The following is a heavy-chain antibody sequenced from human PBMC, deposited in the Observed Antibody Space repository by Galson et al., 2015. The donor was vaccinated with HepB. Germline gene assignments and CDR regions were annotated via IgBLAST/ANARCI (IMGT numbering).Heavy chain of an antibody. D-gene: IGHD5-12*01. V-gene: IGHV4-59*01. CDR2: IYYSGST. J-gene: IGHJ6*02. Sequence: ETLSLTCTVSGGSISSYYWSWIRQPPGKGLEWIGYIYYSGSTNYNPSLKSRVTISVDTSKNQFSLKLSSVTAADTAVYYCARDRRSVAPGSRGMDVWGQGTTVTVSS. CDR1: GGSISSYY. CDR3: ARDRRSVAPGSRGMDV.